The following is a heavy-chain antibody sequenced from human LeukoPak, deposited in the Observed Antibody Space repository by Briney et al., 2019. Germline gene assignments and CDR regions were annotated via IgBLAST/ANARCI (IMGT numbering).Heavy chain of an antibody. CDR3: ARGRVVGATFGMDV. J-gene: IGHJ6*04. D-gene: IGHD1-26*01. CDR2: ISSSSSTI. Sequence: GGSLRLSCAASGFTFSSYSMNWVRQAPGKGLEWVSYISSSSSTIYYAVSVKGRFTISRDNAKNSLYLQMNSLRAEDTAVYYCARGRVVGATFGMDVWGKGTTVTVSS. V-gene: IGHV3-48*01. CDR1: GFTFSSYS.